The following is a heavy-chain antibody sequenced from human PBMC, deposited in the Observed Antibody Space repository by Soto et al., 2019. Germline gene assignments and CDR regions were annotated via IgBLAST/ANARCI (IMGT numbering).Heavy chain of an antibody. CDR3: ARRGDDQHSSSWSPPLFGMDV. CDR2: ISAYNGNT. J-gene: IGHJ6*02. D-gene: IGHD6-13*01. CDR1: GYTFTSYG. V-gene: IGHV1-18*01. Sequence: GASVKVSCKASGYTFTSYGISWVRQAPGQGLEWMGWISAYNGNTNYAQKLQGRVTMTTDTSTSTAYMELRSLRSDDTAVYYCARRGDDQHSSSWSPPLFGMDVWGQGTTVTVSS.